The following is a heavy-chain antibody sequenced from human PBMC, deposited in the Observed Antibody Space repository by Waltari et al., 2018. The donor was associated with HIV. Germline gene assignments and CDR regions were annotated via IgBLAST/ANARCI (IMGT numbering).Heavy chain of an antibody. CDR1: GGSISSGGYY. Sequence: QVQLQESGPGLVKPSQTLSLTCTVSGGSISSGGYYWSWIRQHPGRGLEWIGYIYYSGSTYYNPSLRSRVTISVDTSKNQFSLKLSSVTAADTAVYYCARDRAGAGVVVGHDAFDIWGQGTMVTVSS. CDR3: ARDRAGAGVVVGHDAFDI. J-gene: IGHJ3*02. V-gene: IGHV4-31*03. D-gene: IGHD3-22*01. CDR2: IYYSGST.